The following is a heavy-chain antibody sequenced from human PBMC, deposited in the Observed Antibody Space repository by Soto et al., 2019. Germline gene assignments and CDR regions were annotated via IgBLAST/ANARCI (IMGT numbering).Heavy chain of an antibody. V-gene: IGHV1-24*01. D-gene: IGHD1-26*01. CDR1: GYTLTELS. Sequence: ASVKVSCKVSGYTLTELSMHWVRQAPGKGLEWMGGFDPEDGETIYAQKFQGRVTMTEDTSTDTAYMELSSLRSEDTAVYYCARGGRYWGGYAFDIWGQGTMVTVSS. CDR2: FDPEDGET. J-gene: IGHJ3*02. CDR3: ARGGRYWGGYAFDI.